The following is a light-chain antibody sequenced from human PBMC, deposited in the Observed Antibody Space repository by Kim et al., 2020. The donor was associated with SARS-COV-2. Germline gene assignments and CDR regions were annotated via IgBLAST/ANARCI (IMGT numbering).Light chain of an antibody. J-gene: IGKJ1*01. CDR1: QSISTW. V-gene: IGKV1-5*03. CDR2: KAS. Sequence: AVVGDRVTSTCRASQSISTWVAWYQQKPGKAPKLLIYKASILESGVPSRFSGSASGTEFTLTISSLQPDDFGTYYCQHYNAFPWTFGQGTKVDIK. CDR3: QHYNAFPWT.